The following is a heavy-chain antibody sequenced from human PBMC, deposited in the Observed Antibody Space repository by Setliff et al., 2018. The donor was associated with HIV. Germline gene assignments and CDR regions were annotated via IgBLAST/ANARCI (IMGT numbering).Heavy chain of an antibody. V-gene: IGHV4-59*01. Sequence: SETLSLTCTVSGGSISNYYWSWIRQPPGKGLEWIGYIYYSGTTKYNPSLKSRVTISVDTSKNQFSLKLSSVTAADTAMYYCVRDDYGYNGKGFDYWGPGTLVTVSS. CDR3: VRDDYGYNGKGFDY. CDR2: IYYSGTT. CDR1: GGSISNYY. D-gene: IGHD4-17*01. J-gene: IGHJ4*02.